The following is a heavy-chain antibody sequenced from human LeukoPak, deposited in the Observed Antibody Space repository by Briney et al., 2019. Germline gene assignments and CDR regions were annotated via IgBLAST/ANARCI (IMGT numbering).Heavy chain of an antibody. D-gene: IGHD1-26*01. V-gene: IGHV3-23*01. Sequence: GGSLRLSCAASGFTFSSYAMSWVRQAPGKGLEWVSAISGSGGSTYYADSVKGRFTISRDNSKNTLYLQMNSLRAEDTAVYYFAKEQNSGGYYFVNDAFDNWGQGTMVTVSS. J-gene: IGHJ3*02. CDR3: AKEQNSGGYYFVNDAFDN. CDR2: ISGSGGST. CDR1: GFTFSSYA.